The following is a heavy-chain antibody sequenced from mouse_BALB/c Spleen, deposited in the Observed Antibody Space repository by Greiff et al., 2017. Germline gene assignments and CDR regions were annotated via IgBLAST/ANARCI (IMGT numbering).Heavy chain of an antibody. V-gene: IGHV1-54*01. CDR3: ARFPIYDGYYFDY. Sequence: VQLQQSGAELVRPGTSVKVSCKASGYAFTNYLIEWVKQRPGQGLEWIGVINPGSGGTNYNEKFKGKATLTADKSSSTAYMQLSSLTSDDSAVYFCARFPIYDGYYFDYWGQGTTLTVSS. D-gene: IGHD2-3*01. CDR2: INPGSGGT. CDR1: GYAFTNYL. J-gene: IGHJ2*01.